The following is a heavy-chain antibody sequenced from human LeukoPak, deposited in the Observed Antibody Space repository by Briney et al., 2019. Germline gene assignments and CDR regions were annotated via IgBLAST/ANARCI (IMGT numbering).Heavy chain of an antibody. CDR2: IYYSGST. CDR3: ARITEYYFDY. D-gene: IGHD3-16*01. CDR1: GGSISSYY. J-gene: IGHJ4*02. Sequence: PSETLSLTCTVSGGSISSYYWSWIRQPPGNGLERIGYIYYSGSTNYNPSLKSRVTISVDTSKNQFSLKLSSVTAADTAVYYCARITEYYFDYWGQGTLVTVSS. V-gene: IGHV4-59*01.